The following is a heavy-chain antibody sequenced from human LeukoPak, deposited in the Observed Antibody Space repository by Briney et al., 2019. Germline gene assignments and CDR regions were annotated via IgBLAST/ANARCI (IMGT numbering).Heavy chain of an antibody. J-gene: IGHJ4*02. Sequence: SETLSLTCTVSGGSISSYYWSWIRQPPGKGLEWIGYIYHSGSTYYNPSLKSRVTISVDRSKNQFSLKLSSVTAADTAVYYCASSGYYYPYFDYWGQGTLVTVSS. CDR3: ASSGYYYPYFDY. V-gene: IGHV4-59*12. CDR2: IYHSGST. CDR1: GGSISSYY. D-gene: IGHD3-22*01.